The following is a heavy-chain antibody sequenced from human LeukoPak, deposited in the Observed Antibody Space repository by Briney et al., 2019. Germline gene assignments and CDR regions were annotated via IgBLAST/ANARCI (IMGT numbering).Heavy chain of an antibody. CDR1: GFTFGSYA. D-gene: IGHD6-13*01. CDR2: ISACGGST. V-gene: IGHV3-23*01. CDR3: AKASSSCWCVLGN. J-gene: IGHJ4*02. Sequence: PGGSLTLSCALSGFTFGSYAMSWVRHAPGKGMEWVSSISACGGSTYYADSVKGRFTISRDNSKNTLYLQMNSLRAEDTAVYYCAKASSSCWCVLGNWGQGTLVTVSS.